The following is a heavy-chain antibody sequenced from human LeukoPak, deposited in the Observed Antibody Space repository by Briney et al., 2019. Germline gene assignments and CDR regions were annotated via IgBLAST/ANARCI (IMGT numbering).Heavy chain of an antibody. Sequence: PSETLSLTCAVYGGSFSGYYWSWIRQPPGKGLEWIGEINHSGSTNYNPSLKSRVTISVDTSKNQFSLKLSSVTAADTAVYYCAGSSSGWYENFDYWGQGTLVTVSS. CDR1: GGSFSGYY. CDR2: INHSGST. CDR3: AGSSSGWYENFDY. D-gene: IGHD6-19*01. J-gene: IGHJ4*02. V-gene: IGHV4-34*01.